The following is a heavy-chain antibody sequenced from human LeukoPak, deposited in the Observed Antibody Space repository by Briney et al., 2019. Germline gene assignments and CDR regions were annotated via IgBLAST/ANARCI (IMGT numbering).Heavy chain of an antibody. V-gene: IGHV3-30*18. J-gene: IGHJ4*02. Sequence: GGSLRLSCAASGFIFNSFGMYWVRQAPGKGLEWVAVISYDGSNTYYVASVKGRFTISRDNSKNTLYLQMNSLTTEDAAVYYYAKEGAGGSSYYFESWGQGTLVTVSS. CDR1: GFIFNSFG. CDR3: AKEGAGGSSYYFES. CDR2: ISYDGSNT. D-gene: IGHD2-15*01.